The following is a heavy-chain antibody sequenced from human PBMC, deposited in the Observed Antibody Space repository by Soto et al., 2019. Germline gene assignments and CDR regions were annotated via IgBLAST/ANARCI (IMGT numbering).Heavy chain of an antibody. CDR3: ARKSQYNYYYGMDV. CDR2: ISAYNGNT. V-gene: IGHV1-18*01. CDR1: YTFTSYG. J-gene: IGHJ6*02. Sequence: YTFTSYGISWVRQAPGQGLEWMGWISAYNGNTNYAQKLQSRVTITRDTSASTDYMELSSLRSEDTAVYYCARKSQYNYYYGMDVWGQGTTVTVSS.